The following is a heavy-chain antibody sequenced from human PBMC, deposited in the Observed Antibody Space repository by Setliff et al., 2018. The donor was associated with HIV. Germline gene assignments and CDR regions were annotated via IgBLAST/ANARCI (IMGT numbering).Heavy chain of an antibody. Sequence: GGSLRLSCAASGFTVSTYYMSWVRQAPGKGLEWVANINQNGRETYYMDSAKGRFTISRDNAQNSLYLQMNSLRGEDTAVYYCAGSRGYFVKAEWGQGTLVTVSS. CDR2: INQNGRET. D-gene: IGHD3-22*01. J-gene: IGHJ4*02. CDR3: AGSRGYFVKAE. V-gene: IGHV3-7*01. CDR1: GFTVSTYY.